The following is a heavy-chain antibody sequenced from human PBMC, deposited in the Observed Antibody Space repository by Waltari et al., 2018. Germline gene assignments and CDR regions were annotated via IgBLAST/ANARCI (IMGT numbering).Heavy chain of an antibody. J-gene: IGHJ6*02. V-gene: IGHV3-7*01. CDR1: FTFSDYW. CDR3: AGDRESR. Sequence: EVQLVESGGDLVQPGGSLRLSCAAFTFSDYWMSWVRQAQGKGLEWVAFINPVRRRIYYLDSVKGRFTISRDNAKKSLYLQMNSLRVEDTAVYYCAGDRESRWGQGTTVTVSS. CDR2: INPVRRRI.